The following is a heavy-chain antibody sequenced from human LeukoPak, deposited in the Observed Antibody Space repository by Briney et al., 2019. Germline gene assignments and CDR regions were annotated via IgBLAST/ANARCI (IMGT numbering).Heavy chain of an antibody. D-gene: IGHD2-2*01. V-gene: IGHV4-39*07. J-gene: IGHJ5*02. CDR3: ARDIVVVPAALGGTNWFDP. CDR2: IYYSGST. CDR1: GGSISSSSYY. Sequence: SETLSLTCTVSGGSISSSSYYWGWIRQPPGKGLEWIGSIYYSGSTYYNPSLKSRVTISVDTSKNQFSLKLSSVTAADTAVYYFARDIVVVPAALGGTNWFDPWGQGTLVTVSS.